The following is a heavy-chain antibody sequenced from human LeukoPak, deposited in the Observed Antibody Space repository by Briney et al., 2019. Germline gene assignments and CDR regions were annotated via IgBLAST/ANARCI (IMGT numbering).Heavy chain of an antibody. J-gene: IGHJ4*02. CDR2: IYPGDSDT. D-gene: IGHD3-10*01. V-gene: IGHV5-51*01. CDR1: GYSFTSYW. Sequence: GESLKISCKGSGYSFTSYWIGWVRQMPGKGLEWMGIIYPGDSDTRYSPSFQGQVTISADKSISTADLQWSSLKASATAMYYCASQADYGSGSYNVFDYWGQGTLVTVSS. CDR3: ASQADYGSGSYNVFDY.